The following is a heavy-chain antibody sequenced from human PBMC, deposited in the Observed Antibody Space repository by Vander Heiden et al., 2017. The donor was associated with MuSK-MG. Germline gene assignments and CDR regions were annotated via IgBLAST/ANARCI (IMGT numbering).Heavy chain of an antibody. V-gene: IGHV6-1*01. CDR3: ARTTGYLDC. D-gene: IGHD1-1*01. CDR2: TYYRSKWYN. J-gene: IGHJ4*02. Sequence: QVQLQQSGPGLVKPSQTLSLTCGISGDSVSSNSAAWNWIRQSPSRGLEWLGRTYYRSKWYNEYAVSVKGRISINADTSKNQFSLQLNSVTPEDTGVYYCARTTGYLDCWGQGALVTLSS. CDR1: GDSVSSNSAA.